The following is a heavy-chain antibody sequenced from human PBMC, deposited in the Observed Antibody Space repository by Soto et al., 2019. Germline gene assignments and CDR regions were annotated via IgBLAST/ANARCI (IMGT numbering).Heavy chain of an antibody. CDR1: GGTFTSNT. CDR2: IVPVVGIT. J-gene: IGHJ6*02. Sequence: QVQLVQSGAEVRKPGSSVRVSCKASGGTFTSNTFSWVRQAPGQGLEWMGRIVPVVGITDYAPKFQGRVTITADKSASTSYIELRSLKSEDTAVYYCARDSQNVWGQGTTVIVSS. CDR3: ARDSQNV. V-gene: IGHV1-69*08.